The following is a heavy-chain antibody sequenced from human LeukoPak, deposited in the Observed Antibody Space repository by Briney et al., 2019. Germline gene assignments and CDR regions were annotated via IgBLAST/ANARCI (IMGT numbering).Heavy chain of an antibody. J-gene: IGHJ4*02. Sequence: SETLSLTCTVSGGSISSYYWSWIRQPPGKGLEWIGYIYYSGSTNYNPSLKSRVTISVDTSKNQFSLKLSSVTAADTAVYYCARGPEKDYDFWSGYYYYFDYWGQGTLVTVSS. D-gene: IGHD3-3*01. V-gene: IGHV4-59*12. CDR2: IYYSGST. CDR3: ARGPEKDYDFWSGYYYYFDY. CDR1: GGSISSYY.